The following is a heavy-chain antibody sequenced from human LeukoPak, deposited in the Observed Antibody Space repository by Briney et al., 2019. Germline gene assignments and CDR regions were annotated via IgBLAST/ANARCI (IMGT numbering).Heavy chain of an antibody. V-gene: IGHV4-39*07. J-gene: IGHJ4*02. CDR1: GGSISSSSYY. Sequence: SETLSLTCTVSGGSISSSSYYWGWIRQPPGKGLEWIGSIYYSGSTYYNPSLKSRVTISVDTSKNQFSLKLSSVTAADTAVYYCARTEVGVSANWGQGTLVTVSS. D-gene: IGHD1-26*01. CDR2: IYYSGST. CDR3: ARTEVGVSAN.